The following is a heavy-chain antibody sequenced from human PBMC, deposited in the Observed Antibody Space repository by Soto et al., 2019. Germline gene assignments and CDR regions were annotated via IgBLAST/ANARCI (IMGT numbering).Heavy chain of an antibody. CDR3: SRFIMVGGWFDPNYYHGMDV. CDR1: GYTFSNYG. J-gene: IGHJ6*02. CDR2: ISGYNGNT. D-gene: IGHD6-19*01. V-gene: IGHV1-18*01. Sequence: QVQLVQSGAEVKKPGASVTVSCKTSGYTFSNYGINWVRQAPGQGLEWMGWISGYNGNTNYAQTGQGRVNMTTDTSTGTVYMELRSLKSDATAIYYCSRFIMVGGWFDPNYYHGMDVWGQGTTVTVSS.